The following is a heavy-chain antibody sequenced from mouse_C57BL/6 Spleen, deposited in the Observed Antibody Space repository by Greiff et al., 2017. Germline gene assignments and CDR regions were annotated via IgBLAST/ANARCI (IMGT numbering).Heavy chain of an antibody. CDR2: IYPSDSET. CDR3: ARSTTVVAYWYFDV. J-gene: IGHJ1*03. V-gene: IGHV1-61*01. D-gene: IGHD1-1*01. Sequence: QVQLQQPGAELVRPGSSVKLSCKASGYTFTSYWMDWVKQRPGQGLEWIGNIYPSDSETHYNQKFKDKATLTVDKSSSTAYMQLNSLTSEDSAVYYCARSTTVVAYWYFDVWGTGTTVTVSS. CDR1: GYTFTSYW.